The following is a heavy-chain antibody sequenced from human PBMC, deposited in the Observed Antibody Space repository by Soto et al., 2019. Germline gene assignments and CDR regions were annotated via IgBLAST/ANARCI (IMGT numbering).Heavy chain of an antibody. CDR1: GFIFKNYA. D-gene: IGHD6-6*01. Sequence: ESGGGVVQPGRSLRLSCAVSGFIFKNYALNWVRQAPGKGLEWVASITRDGYNKYYADSVKGRFTISRDNSKNTLSLQMTALRVEDSSVYYCTKSRGGSSSVGMDYWGPGTLVTVSS. V-gene: IGHV3-30*04. J-gene: IGHJ4*02. CDR3: TKSRGGSSSVGMDY. CDR2: ITRDGYNK.